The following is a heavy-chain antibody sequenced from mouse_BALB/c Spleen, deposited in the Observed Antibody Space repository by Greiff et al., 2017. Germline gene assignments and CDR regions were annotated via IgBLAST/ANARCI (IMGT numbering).Heavy chain of an antibody. CDR3: AFMITTMAMDY. J-gene: IGHJ4*01. CDR1: GFNIKDTY. CDR2: INPANGNT. D-gene: IGHD2-4*01. V-gene: IGHV14-3*02. Sequence: EVQLQQSGAELVKPGASGKLSCTASGFNIKDTYMHWVKQRPEQGLEWIGRINPANGNTKYDPKFQGKATITADTSSNTAYLQLSSLTSEDTAVYYCAFMITTMAMDYWGQGTSVTVSA.